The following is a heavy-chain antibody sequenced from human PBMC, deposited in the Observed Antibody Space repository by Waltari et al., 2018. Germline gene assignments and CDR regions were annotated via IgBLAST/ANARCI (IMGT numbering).Heavy chain of an antibody. V-gene: IGHV3-20*04. Sequence: EVQLVESGGGVVRPGGSLRLSCAASGFTFDDYGMSWVRQAPGKGLEWVSGINWNGGSTGDADSVKGRFTISRDNAKNSLYLQMNSLRAEYTALYYCARSLVRSSSWYLSGLDYWGQGTLVTVSS. J-gene: IGHJ4*02. CDR1: GFTFDDYG. CDR3: ARSLVRSSSWYLSGLDY. D-gene: IGHD6-13*01. CDR2: INWNGGST.